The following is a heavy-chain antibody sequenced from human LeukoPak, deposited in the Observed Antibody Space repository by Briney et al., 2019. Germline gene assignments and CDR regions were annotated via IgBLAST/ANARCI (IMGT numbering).Heavy chain of an antibody. Sequence: GRSLRLSCAASGFTFSGYAMSRVRQAPGKGQGWVSAIVGGGGTTFYADSVKGRFTISRDNSKNTVYLQMNSLRAEDTAVYFCAKARLSTGWAYNDYWGQGTLVTVSS. CDR1: GFTFSGYA. D-gene: IGHD6-19*01. CDR2: IVGGGGTT. CDR3: AKARLSTGWAYNDY. V-gene: IGHV3-23*01. J-gene: IGHJ4*02.